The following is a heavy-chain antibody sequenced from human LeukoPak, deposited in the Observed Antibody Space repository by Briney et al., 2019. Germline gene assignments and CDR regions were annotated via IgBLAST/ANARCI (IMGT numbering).Heavy chain of an antibody. CDR1: GFTFSSYS. CDR3: AKDRSPYDSSGYWFDP. J-gene: IGHJ5*02. CDR2: ISSSSSYI. Sequence: GGSLRLSCAASGFTFSSYSMNWVRQAPGKGLEWVSSISSSSSYIYYADSVKGRFTISRDNAKNSLYLQVNSLRAEDTAVYYCAKDRSPYDSSGYWFDPWGQGTLVTVSS. V-gene: IGHV3-21*04. D-gene: IGHD3-22*01.